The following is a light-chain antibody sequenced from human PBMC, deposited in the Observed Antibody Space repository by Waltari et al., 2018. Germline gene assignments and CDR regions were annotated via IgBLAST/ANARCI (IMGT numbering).Light chain of an antibody. J-gene: IGLJ2*01. CDR2: DNN. CDR3: GTWDSSLSAVV. Sequence: QSVFTQPPSVSAAPGQRVTITCPGTSSNIGKNYVSWHQQLPGTAPKLLIYDNNKRPSGIPDRFSGPKSGTSATLGITGLQTGDEADYYCGTWDSSLSAVVFGGGTKLTVL. CDR1: SSNIGKNY. V-gene: IGLV1-51*01.